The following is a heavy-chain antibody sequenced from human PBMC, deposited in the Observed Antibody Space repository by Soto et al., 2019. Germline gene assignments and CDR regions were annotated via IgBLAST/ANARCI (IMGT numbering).Heavy chain of an antibody. D-gene: IGHD3-10*01. J-gene: IGHJ3*01. CDR2: TYYRSKWFH. CDR1: GDSVSSDITS. CDR3: ARGNALDV. V-gene: IGHV6-1*01. Sequence: QGQLQQSGPGLVKPSQTLSLTCAISGDSVSSDITSWNWIRQSPSRGLEWLGRTYYRSKWFHDYAASVKSRTTINPDTSKNQFSLELNSRTPEDTAVYYCARGNALDVWGQGTVVTASS.